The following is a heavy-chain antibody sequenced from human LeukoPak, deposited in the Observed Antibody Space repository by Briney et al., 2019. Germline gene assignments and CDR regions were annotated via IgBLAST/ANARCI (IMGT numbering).Heavy chain of an antibody. D-gene: IGHD3-10*01. CDR1: GGSFSGYY. Sequence: SETLSLTCAVYGGSFSGYYWSWIRQPPGKGLEWIGYIYYSGSTNYNPSLKSRVTISVDTSKNQFSLKLSSVTAADTAVYYCARTYGSGSYFLDYWGQGTLVTVSS. CDR3: ARTYGSGSYFLDY. J-gene: IGHJ4*02. V-gene: IGHV4-59*01. CDR2: IYYSGST.